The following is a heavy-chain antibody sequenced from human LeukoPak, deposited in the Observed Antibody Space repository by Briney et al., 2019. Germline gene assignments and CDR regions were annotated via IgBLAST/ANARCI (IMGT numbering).Heavy chain of an antibody. D-gene: IGHD3-9*01. Sequence: GRSLRLSCAASGFTFSSYGMHWVRQAPGKGLEWVAVIWYDGSNKYYADSVKGRFTISRDNSKNTLYLQMNSLRAEDTAAYYCARDKEGYDILTGRGGNYFDYWGQGTLVTVSS. CDR3: ARDKEGYDILTGRGGNYFDY. CDR2: IWYDGSNK. V-gene: IGHV3-33*01. CDR1: GFTFSSYG. J-gene: IGHJ4*02.